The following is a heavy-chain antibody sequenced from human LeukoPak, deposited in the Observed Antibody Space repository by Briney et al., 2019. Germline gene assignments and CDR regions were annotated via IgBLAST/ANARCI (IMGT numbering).Heavy chain of an antibody. CDR2: IKQDGSEK. CDR1: GFTFSSYW. V-gene: IGHV3-7*01. Sequence: GGSLRLSCAASGFTFSSYWMSWVRQAPGTGLEWVANIKQDGSEKYYVDSVKGRFTISRDNAKNSLYLQMNSLRAEDTAVYYCASAAGGEWLFLDYWGQGTLVTVSS. J-gene: IGHJ4*02. CDR3: ASAAGGEWLFLDY. D-gene: IGHD3-3*01.